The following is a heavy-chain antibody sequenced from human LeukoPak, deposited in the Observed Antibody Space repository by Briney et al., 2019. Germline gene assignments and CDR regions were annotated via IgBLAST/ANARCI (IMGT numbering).Heavy chain of an antibody. CDR2: ISAYNGNT. CDR1: GYTFTSYG. Sequence: ASVKVSCKASGYTFTSYGISWVRQAPGQGLEWMGWISAYNGNTHYAQKLQGRVTMTTDTSTSTAYMELRSLRSDDTAVYYCARAGITSGWVQNMDYWDQGTLVTVSS. CDR3: ARAGITSGWVQNMDY. D-gene: IGHD6-19*01. J-gene: IGHJ4*02. V-gene: IGHV1-18*01.